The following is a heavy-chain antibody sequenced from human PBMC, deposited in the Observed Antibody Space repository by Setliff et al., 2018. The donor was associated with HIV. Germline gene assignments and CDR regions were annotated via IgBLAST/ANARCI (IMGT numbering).Heavy chain of an antibody. CDR3: AREGLWFGDRGYYMDV. V-gene: IGHV1-18*01. CDR2: IGTYNGDT. D-gene: IGHD3-10*01. CDR1: GGTFSNYV. Sequence: ASVKVSCKASGGTFSNYVISWVRQAPGQGLEWMGGIGTYNGDTNYAQKFQGRVTMTTDTSTSTAYMELRSLISDDTAVYYCAREGLWFGDRGYYMDVWGTGTAVTVSS. J-gene: IGHJ6*03.